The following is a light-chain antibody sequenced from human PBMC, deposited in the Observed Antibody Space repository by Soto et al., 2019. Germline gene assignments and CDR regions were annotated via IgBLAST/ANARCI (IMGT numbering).Light chain of an antibody. CDR1: TSNIGSNT. Sequence: QSVMTQPPSTSGTPGQRVTISCSGSTSNIGSNTVNWFQQLPGTAPKLLIHSNNQRPSGVPGRFSGSKSGTSASLAISGLQSEDEADYFCAAWDDSLNGYVFGTRTKVTVL. CDR3: AAWDDSLNGYV. J-gene: IGLJ1*01. V-gene: IGLV1-44*01. CDR2: SNN.